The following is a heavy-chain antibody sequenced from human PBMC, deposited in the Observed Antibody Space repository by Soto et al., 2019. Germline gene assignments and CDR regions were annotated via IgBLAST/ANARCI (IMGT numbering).Heavy chain of an antibody. CDR2: ISAYNGNT. Sequence: ASVKVSCKASGYTFTSYGISWVRQAPGQGLEWMGWISAYNGNTNYAQKLQGRVTMTTDTSTSTAYMELRSLRSDDTAVYYCARRKYVVLSYYYYYGMDVWGQGTTVTVSS. J-gene: IGHJ6*02. CDR3: ARRKYVVLSYYYYYGMDV. D-gene: IGHD3-16*01. CDR1: GYTFTSYG. V-gene: IGHV1-18*04.